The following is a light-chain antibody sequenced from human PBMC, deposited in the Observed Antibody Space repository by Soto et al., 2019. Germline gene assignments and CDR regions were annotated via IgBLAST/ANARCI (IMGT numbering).Light chain of an antibody. CDR2: DAS. CDR3: QQYENSPIT. CDR1: QSVSSY. V-gene: IGKV3-11*01. Sequence: EFVLTQSPGTLSLSPGERATLSCRASQSVSSYLAWYQQKPGQAPRLLIYDASNRATGIPARFSGSGSGTDFTLTISSLEPEDFAVYYCQQYENSPITFGQGTRLEIK. J-gene: IGKJ5*01.